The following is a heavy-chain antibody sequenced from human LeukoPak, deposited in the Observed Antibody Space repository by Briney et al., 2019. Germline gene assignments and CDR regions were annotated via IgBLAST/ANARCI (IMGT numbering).Heavy chain of an antibody. Sequence: SQTLSLTCAISGDSVSSNSVTWNWIRQSPSRGLEWLGRTYYRSTWYNDYAVSVRGRITVNPDTSKNQFSLKLSSVTAADTAVYYCASSSGSDSGIDYWGQGTLVTVSS. CDR1: GDSVSSNSVT. D-gene: IGHD1-26*01. CDR2: TYYRSTWYN. V-gene: IGHV6-1*01. J-gene: IGHJ4*02. CDR3: ASSSGSDSGIDY.